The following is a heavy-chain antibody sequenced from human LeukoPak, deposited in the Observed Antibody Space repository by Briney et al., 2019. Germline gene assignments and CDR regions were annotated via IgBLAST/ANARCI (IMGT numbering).Heavy chain of an antibody. D-gene: IGHD6-19*01. CDR3: AREVGIAVAGPGGVGY. J-gene: IGHJ4*02. CDR1: GYSISSGYY. Sequence: SETLSLTCTVSGYSISSGYYWGWIRQPPGKGLEWIGSIYHSGSTYYNPSLKSRVTISVDTSKNQFSLKLSSVTAADTAVYYCAREVGIAVAGPGGVGYWGQGTLVTVSS. CDR2: IYHSGST. V-gene: IGHV4-38-2*02.